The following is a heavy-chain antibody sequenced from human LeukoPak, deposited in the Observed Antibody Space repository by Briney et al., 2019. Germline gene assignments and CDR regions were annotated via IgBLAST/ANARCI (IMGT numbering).Heavy chain of an antibody. V-gene: IGHV1-18*04. CDR2: ISAYNGNT. D-gene: IGHD1-26*01. Sequence: ASVKVSCKASGYTFTGYYMHWVRQAPGQGLEWMGWISAYNGNTNYAQKLQGRVTMTTDTSTSTAYMELRSLRSDDTAVYYCARDLFLDSENWFDPWGQGTLVTVSS. CDR3: ARDLFLDSENWFDP. J-gene: IGHJ5*02. CDR1: GYTFTGYY.